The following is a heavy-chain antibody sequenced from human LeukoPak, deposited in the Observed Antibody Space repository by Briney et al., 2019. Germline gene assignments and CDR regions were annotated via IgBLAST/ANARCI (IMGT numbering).Heavy chain of an antibody. Sequence: SETLSLTCTVSGGSISSYYWSWIRQPPGKGLEWIGYIYYSGSTNYNPSLKSRVTISVDTSKNQFSLKLSSVTAADTAVYYCARGRGGPYDYIWGSYSNWFDRWGQGTLVTASS. CDR3: ARGRGGPYDYIWGSYSNWFDR. J-gene: IGHJ5*02. V-gene: IGHV4-59*01. D-gene: IGHD3-16*01. CDR1: GGSISSYY. CDR2: IYYSGST.